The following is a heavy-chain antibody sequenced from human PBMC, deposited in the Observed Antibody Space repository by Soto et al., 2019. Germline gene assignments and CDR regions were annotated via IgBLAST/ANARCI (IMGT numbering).Heavy chain of an antibody. D-gene: IGHD6-13*01. Sequence: SETLSLTCTVSGGSISSGDYYWSWIRQPPSKGLEWIGYIYYGGNSNYNPSLKSRVTISVDTSKNQFSLKLSSVTAADTAVYYCARGVQRLVRRYYYYGMAVWGQGTTVTVSS. CDR1: GGSISSGDYY. CDR2: IYYGGNS. J-gene: IGHJ6*02. CDR3: ARGVQRLVRRYYYYGMAV. V-gene: IGHV4-61*08.